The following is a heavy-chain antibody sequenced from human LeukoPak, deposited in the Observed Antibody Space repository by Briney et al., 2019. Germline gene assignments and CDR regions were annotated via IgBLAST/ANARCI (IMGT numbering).Heavy chain of an antibody. J-gene: IGHJ5*02. CDR1: VGSISTSSYY. CDR2: IYYSGST. CDR3: ARRNPFDP. Sequence: SETLSPTSTVSVGSISTSSYYWGWIRQPPGKGLEWIGSIYYSGSTYYNPSLKSRVTISVDTSKNQFSLKLSSVTAADTAVYYCARRNPFDPWGQGTLVTVSS. V-gene: IGHV4-39*01.